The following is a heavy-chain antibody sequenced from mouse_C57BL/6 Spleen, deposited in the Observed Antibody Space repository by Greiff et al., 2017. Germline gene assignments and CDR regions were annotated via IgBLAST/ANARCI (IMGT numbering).Heavy chain of an antibody. CDR1: GYTFTDYN. V-gene: IGHV1-18*01. D-gene: IGHD1-1*01. CDR2: INPNNGGT. J-gene: IGHJ2*01. Sequence: EVQLQQSGPELVKPGASVKIPCKASGYTFTDYNMDWVKQSHGKSLEWIGDINPNNGGTIYNQKFKGKATLTLDKSSSTAYMELRSLTSEDTAVYYCARLGTTVVAPFDYWGQGTTLTVSS. CDR3: ARLGTTVVAPFDY.